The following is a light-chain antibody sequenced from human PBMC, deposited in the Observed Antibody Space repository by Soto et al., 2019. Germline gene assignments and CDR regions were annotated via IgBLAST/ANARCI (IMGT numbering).Light chain of an antibody. CDR2: KAS. CDR1: QTISSW. CDR3: QQYNSYSPT. V-gene: IGKV1-5*03. J-gene: IGKJ1*01. Sequence: DIQMTQSPSTLSGSVGDRVTITCRASQTISSWLAWYQQKPGKAPKLLIYKASSLQSGVPSRFSGSGSGTDFTLTISSLHPDDCATYYCQQYNSYSPTSGQGTKVDI.